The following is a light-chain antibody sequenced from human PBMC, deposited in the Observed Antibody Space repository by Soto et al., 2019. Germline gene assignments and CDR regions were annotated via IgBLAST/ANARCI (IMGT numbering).Light chain of an antibody. CDR1: QSVSGSS. Sequence: EIVLTQSPGTLSLSPGERATLSCRASQSVSGSSLAWYQQRPGQPPRLLIYAVSRRATGIPERFSGSGSETVFSLTISRLEPEDFAVYFCQQYRTSRTFGQGTKVEI. J-gene: IGKJ1*01. V-gene: IGKV3-20*01. CDR3: QQYRTSRT. CDR2: AVS.